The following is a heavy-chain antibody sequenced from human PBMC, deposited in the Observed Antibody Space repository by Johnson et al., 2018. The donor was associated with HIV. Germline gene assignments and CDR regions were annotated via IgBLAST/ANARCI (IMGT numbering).Heavy chain of an antibody. CDR1: GLNFSDYG. J-gene: IGHJ3*02. CDR3: AKYTFDI. Sequence: QEQLVESGGGVVQPGMFVTLSCAASGLNFSDYGMHWVRQAPGKGLEWVAVIWYDGSNKYYADSVKGRFTISRDNSKNTLYIQMNSLRAEDTAVYYCAKYTFDIWGQGTMVTVSS. CDR2: IWYDGSNK. V-gene: IGHV3-33*06.